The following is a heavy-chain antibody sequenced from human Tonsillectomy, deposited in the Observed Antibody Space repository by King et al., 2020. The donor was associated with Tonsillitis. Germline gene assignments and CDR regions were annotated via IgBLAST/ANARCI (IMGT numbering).Heavy chain of an antibody. Sequence: VQLVESGGGLVKPGGSLRLSCAASGFTFSNAWMSWVRQAPGKGLEWVGRIKSKTDGGTIDYAAPVKGRFTISRDDSKNTLYLQMNSLKTEDTAVYYCTTDVVVPAAILAFDYWGQGTLVTVSS. CDR1: GFTFSNAW. CDR2: IKSKTDGGTI. J-gene: IGHJ4*02. V-gene: IGHV3-15*01. CDR3: TTDVVVPAAILAFDY. D-gene: IGHD2-2*01.